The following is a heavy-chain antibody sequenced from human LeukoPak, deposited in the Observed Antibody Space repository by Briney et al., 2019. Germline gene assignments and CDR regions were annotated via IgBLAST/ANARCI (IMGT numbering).Heavy chain of an antibody. D-gene: IGHD4-11*01. V-gene: IGHV3-9*01. CDR3: AKAYSNYDQFYYYGMDV. Sequence: HAGRSLRLSCAASEFTLDDYAMHWVRQAPGKGLEWVSGISWNSGSIGYADSVKGRFTISRDNAKNSLYLQMNSLRAEDTALYYCAKAYSNYDQFYYYGMDVWGQGTTVTVSS. CDR2: ISWNSGSI. J-gene: IGHJ6*02. CDR1: EFTLDDYA.